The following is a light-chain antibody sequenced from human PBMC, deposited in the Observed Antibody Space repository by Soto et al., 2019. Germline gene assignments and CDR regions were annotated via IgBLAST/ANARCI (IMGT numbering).Light chain of an antibody. CDR1: QSISNW. Sequence: DIPMTQFPSTLSASVGDRVTITCRASQSISNWLAWFQQKPGKAPKLLIYKASNLESGVPSTFSGSASGTEFTLTISSLQPDDFATYYCQHYYDYSWTFGQGTKVEIK. CDR2: KAS. V-gene: IGKV1-5*03. CDR3: QHYYDYSWT. J-gene: IGKJ1*01.